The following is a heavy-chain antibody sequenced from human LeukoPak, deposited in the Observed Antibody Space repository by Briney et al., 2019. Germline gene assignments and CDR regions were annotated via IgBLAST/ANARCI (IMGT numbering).Heavy chain of an antibody. J-gene: IGHJ5*02. Sequence: SETLSLTCAVYGGSFSGYYWSWIRQPPGKGLEWIGEINHSGSTNYNPSLKSRVTISVDTSKNQFSLKLSSVTAADTAVYYCARLRLHPRGYFAYYYDSSGYYYWFDPWGQGTLVTVS. V-gene: IGHV4-34*01. D-gene: IGHD3-22*01. CDR3: ARLRLHPRGYFAYYYDSSGYYYWFDP. CDR1: GGSFSGYY. CDR2: INHSGST.